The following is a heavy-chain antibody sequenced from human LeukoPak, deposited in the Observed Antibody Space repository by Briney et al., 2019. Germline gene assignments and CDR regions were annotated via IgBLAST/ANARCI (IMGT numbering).Heavy chain of an antibody. D-gene: IGHD6-13*01. CDR3: AATGYSSSSWYRGDY. Sequence: PGGSLRLSCAASGFTFSSYGMHWVRQAPGKGQEWVAFIRYDGSNKYYADSVKGRFTISRDNSKNTLYLQMNSLRAEDTAVYYCAATGYSSSSWYRGDYWGQGTLVTVSS. CDR1: GFTFSSYG. V-gene: IGHV3-30*02. CDR2: IRYDGSNK. J-gene: IGHJ4*02.